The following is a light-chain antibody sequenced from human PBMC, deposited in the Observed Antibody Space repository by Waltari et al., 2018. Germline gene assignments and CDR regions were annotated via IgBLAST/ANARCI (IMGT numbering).Light chain of an antibody. CDR1: VLPKQY. CDR2: KDT. J-gene: IGLJ2*01. CDR3: QSIDVDALT. V-gene: IGLV3-25*03. Sequence: SFELTQPPSVSVSPGQTATIPCSGDVLPKQYVYWYQPKPGQAPVLLIYKDTERPSGIPERFSGSTSGTGTTVTLTIGGVQAEDEADYYCQSIDVDALTFGGGTKLTVL.